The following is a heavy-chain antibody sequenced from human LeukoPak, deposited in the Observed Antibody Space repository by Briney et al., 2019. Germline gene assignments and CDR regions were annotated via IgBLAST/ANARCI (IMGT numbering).Heavy chain of an antibody. CDR3: ARVSTRYGPDY. V-gene: IGHV3-7*01. CDR2: IKQDGSEK. CDR1: GFTFSSYS. Sequence: GGSLRLSCAASGFTFSSYSMNWVRQAPGKGLEWVANIKQDGSEKYYVDSVKGRFTISRDNAKNSLYLQMNSLRAEDTAVYYCARVSTRYGPDYWGQGTLVTVSS. D-gene: IGHD2/OR15-2a*01. J-gene: IGHJ4*02.